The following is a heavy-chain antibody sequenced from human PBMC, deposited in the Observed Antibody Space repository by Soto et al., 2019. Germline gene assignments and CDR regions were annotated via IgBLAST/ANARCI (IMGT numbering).Heavy chain of an antibody. Sequence: QVQLVESGGGVAQPGRSLRLSCAASGFTFSSYGMHWVRQAPGKGLEWVAVIWYDGSNKYYADSVKGRFTISRDNSKNTLYLQMNSLRAEDTAVYYCARGSHYSSSCLDYWGQGTLVTVSS. CDR3: ARGSHYSSSCLDY. CDR1: GFTFSSYG. CDR2: IWYDGSNK. V-gene: IGHV3-33*01. D-gene: IGHD6-13*01. J-gene: IGHJ4*02.